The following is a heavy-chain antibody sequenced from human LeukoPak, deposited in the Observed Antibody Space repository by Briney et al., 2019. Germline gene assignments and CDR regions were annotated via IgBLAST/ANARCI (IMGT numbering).Heavy chain of an antibody. CDR3: ARGIRRFGELSRWFDP. CDR1: GYIFTGYY. J-gene: IGHJ5*02. CDR2: INPNSGGT. V-gene: IGHV1-2*06. Sequence: ASVKVSCKASGYIFTGYYMHWVRQAPGQGLEWMGRINPNSGGTNYAQKFQGRVTMTRDTSISTAYMELSRLRSDDTAVYYCARGIRRFGELSRWFDPWGQGTLVTVSS. D-gene: IGHD3-10*01.